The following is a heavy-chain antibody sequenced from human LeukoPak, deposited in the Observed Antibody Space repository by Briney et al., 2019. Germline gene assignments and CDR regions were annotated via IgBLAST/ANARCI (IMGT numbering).Heavy chain of an antibody. CDR3: ARDPSVDTAMVNWFDP. CDR2: ISAYNGNT. CDR1: GYTFTSYG. Sequence: ASVKVSCKASGYTFTSYGISWVRQAPGQGLEWMGWISAYNGNTNYAQKLQGRVTMTTDTSTSTAYMELRSLRSDDTAVYYCARDPSVDTAMVNWFDPWGQGTLVTVPS. V-gene: IGHV1-18*01. D-gene: IGHD5-18*01. J-gene: IGHJ5*02.